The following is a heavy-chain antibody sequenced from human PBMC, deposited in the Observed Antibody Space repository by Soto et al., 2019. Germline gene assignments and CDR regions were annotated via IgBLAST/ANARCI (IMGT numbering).Heavy chain of an antibody. CDR2: IWYDGSNK. D-gene: IGHD1-26*01. V-gene: IGHV3-33*01. Sequence: PGGSLRLSCAASGFTFGSYGMHWVRQAPGKGLEWVAVIWYDGSNKYYADSVKGRFTISRDNSKNTLYLQMNSLRAEDTAVYYCARSLGRGGSYYYGMDVWGQGTTVTVSS. CDR3: ARSLGRGGSYYYGMDV. J-gene: IGHJ6*02. CDR1: GFTFGSYG.